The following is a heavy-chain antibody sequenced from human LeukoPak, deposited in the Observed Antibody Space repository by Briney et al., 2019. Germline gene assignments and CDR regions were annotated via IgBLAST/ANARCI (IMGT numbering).Heavy chain of an antibody. V-gene: IGHV3-33*01. CDR2: IWYDGSNK. CDR1: GFTFSSYG. CDR3: ARDPADYGDYGGGVAFDI. D-gene: IGHD4-17*01. Sequence: GGSLRLSCAASGFTFSSYGMHWVRQAPGKGLEWVAVIWYDGSNKYYADSVKGRFTIFRDNSKNTLYLQMNSLRAEDTAVYYCARDPADYGDYGGGVAFDIWGQGTMVTVSS. J-gene: IGHJ3*02.